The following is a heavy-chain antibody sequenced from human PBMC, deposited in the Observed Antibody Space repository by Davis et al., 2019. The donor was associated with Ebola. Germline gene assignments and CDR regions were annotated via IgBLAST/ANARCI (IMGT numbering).Heavy chain of an antibody. CDR1: GFLFKIYD. V-gene: IGHV3-30*02. J-gene: IGHJ6*03. CDR2: VRHDGRKS. CDR3: ATPAGYSSYMEL. D-gene: IGHD2-15*01. Sequence: GESLKISCVASGFLFKIYDLHVIRQAPGKGLEWVTYVRHDGRKSDFADSVKGRFTISRDNSKNTVFLQMNNLTVADTAVYYCATPAGYSSYMELWGKGTAVIVSS.